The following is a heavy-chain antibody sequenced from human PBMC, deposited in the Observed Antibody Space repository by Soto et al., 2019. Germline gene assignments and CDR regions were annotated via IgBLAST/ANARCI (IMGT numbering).Heavy chain of an antibody. V-gene: IGHV1-2*04. CDR2: INPNSGGT. CDR1: GYTFTGYY. D-gene: IGHD2-2*01. J-gene: IGHJ6*02. CDR3: ARGFVVVSAASYYYYYSGMDV. Sequence: ASVKVSCKASGYTFTGYYMHWVRQAPGQGLEWMGWINPNSGGTNYAQKFQGWVTMTRDTSISTAYMELSRLRSDDTAVYYCARGFVVVSAASYYYYYSGMDVWGQGTTVTVSS.